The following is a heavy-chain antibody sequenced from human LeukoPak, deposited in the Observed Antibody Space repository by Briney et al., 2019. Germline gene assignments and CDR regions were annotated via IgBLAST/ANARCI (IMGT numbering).Heavy chain of an antibody. CDR1: GFIFSNYA. CDR3: AKGGNYAPLDY. D-gene: IGHD1-7*01. CDR2: ITASGGDT. V-gene: IGHV3-23*01. J-gene: IGHJ4*02. Sequence: QAGGSLRLSRAASGFIFSNYAMSWVRQAPGKGLEWFSAITASGGDTYHADSVKGRFSVSRDNSKNTLYLQMHSLRAEDTAIYYCAKGGNYAPLDYWGQGALVTVSS.